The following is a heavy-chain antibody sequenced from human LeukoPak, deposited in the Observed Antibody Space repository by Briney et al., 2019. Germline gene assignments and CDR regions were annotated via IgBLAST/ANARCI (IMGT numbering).Heavy chain of an antibody. CDR1: GFYFDDYD. D-gene: IGHD3-22*01. J-gene: IGHJ4*02. V-gene: IGHV3-9*01. CDR3: SNSRPDSYIDS. CDR2: INYNSSHI. Sequence: GGSLSLSCTASGFYFDDYDINWVWQLPRQGLERVSGINYNSSHICYADSVKGLFTISRDSAQKSVHLQMYSLRPEDTVLYYCSNSRPDSYIDSWGQGTLVTVST.